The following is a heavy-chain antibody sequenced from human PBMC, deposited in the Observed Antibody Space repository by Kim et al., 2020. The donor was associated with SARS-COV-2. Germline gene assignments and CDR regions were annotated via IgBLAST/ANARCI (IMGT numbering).Heavy chain of an antibody. Sequence: GGSLRLSCAASGFTFSHAWMSWVRQAPGKGLEWVGRIKSNRDGGTTDYAAPVKGRFTISRDDSKNTLYLQMNSLETEDTAVYYCTTVIMVNTLFDYWGQG. V-gene: IGHV3-15*01. D-gene: IGHD2-8*01. CDR2: IKSNRDGGTT. CDR1: GFTFSHAW. J-gene: IGHJ4*02. CDR3: TTVIMVNTLFDY.